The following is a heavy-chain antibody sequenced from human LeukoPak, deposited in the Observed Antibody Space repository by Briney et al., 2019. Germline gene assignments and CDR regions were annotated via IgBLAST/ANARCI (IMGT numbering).Heavy chain of an antibody. CDR2: IEDNGST. CDR3: ARGGRRDGYNLGGHFDY. J-gene: IGHJ4*02. Sequence: SETLSLTCAVSGGSISRYYWSWIRQPPGKGLEWIGYIEDNGSTKYNPSLKSRVTISVDTSKNQFSLKLRSVTAADTAVYYCARGGRRDGYNLGGHFDYWGQGTLVTVSP. D-gene: IGHD5-24*01. CDR1: GGSISRYY. V-gene: IGHV4-59*08.